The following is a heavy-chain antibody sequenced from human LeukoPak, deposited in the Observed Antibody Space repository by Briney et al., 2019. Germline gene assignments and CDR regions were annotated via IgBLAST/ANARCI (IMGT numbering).Heavy chain of an antibody. V-gene: IGHV3-23*01. Sequence: GGSLRLSCAASGFTFSSYAMSWVRQAPGKGLEWVSAISGSGGSTYYADSVKGRFSISRDKAKNSLYLQMNSLRAEDTAVYYCVRDWGVEMATIPLWGQGTLVTVSS. CDR3: VRDWGVEMATIPL. D-gene: IGHD5-24*01. J-gene: IGHJ4*02. CDR2: ISGSGGST. CDR1: GFTFSSYA.